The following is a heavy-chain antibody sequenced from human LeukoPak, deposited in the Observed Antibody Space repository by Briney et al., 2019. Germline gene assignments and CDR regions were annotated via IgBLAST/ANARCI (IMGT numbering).Heavy chain of an antibody. CDR1: GFTFDHYG. CDR2: INWNGGST. CDR3: AELGITMIGGV. D-gene: IGHD3-10*02. V-gene: IGHV3-20*04. J-gene: IGHJ6*04. Sequence: PGGSLRLSCAASGFTFDHYGMSWVRQAPGKGLEWVSGINWNGGSTGYADSVKGRFTISRDNAKNSLYLQMNSLRAEDTAVYYCAELGITMIGGVWGKGTTVTISS.